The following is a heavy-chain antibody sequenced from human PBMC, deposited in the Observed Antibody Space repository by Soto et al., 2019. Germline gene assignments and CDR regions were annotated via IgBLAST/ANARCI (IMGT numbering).Heavy chain of an antibody. CDR1: GFTFSSFW. CDR3: AKRSSSSTFDY. D-gene: IGHD6-6*01. CDR2: IKQDGSEK. V-gene: IGHV3-7*03. Sequence: PGGSLRLSCAASGFTFSSFWMSWVRQAPGKGLEWVANIKQDGSEKYYVDSVKGRFTISRDNAKNSLYLQMNSLRAEDTAVYYCAKRSSSSTFDYWGQGTLVTVS. J-gene: IGHJ4*02.